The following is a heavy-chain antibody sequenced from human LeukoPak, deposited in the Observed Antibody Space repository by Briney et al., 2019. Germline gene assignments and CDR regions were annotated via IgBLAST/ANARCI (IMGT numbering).Heavy chain of an antibody. J-gene: IGHJ4*02. Sequence: PGGSLRLSCAASGFTFSDYYMSWVRQAPGKGLEWVSSILGSDGTTYYADSVKGRFTISRDNSKNTLYLQMNSLRAGDTAVYYCAKSSGSTVVTPSGPHDYWGQGTLVTVSS. CDR1: GFTFSDYY. V-gene: IGHV3-23*01. CDR3: AKSSGSTVVTPSGPHDY. D-gene: IGHD4-23*01. CDR2: ILGSDGTT.